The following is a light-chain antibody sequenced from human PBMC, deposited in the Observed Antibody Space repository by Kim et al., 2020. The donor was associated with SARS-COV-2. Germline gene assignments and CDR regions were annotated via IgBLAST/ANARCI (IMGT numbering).Light chain of an antibody. V-gene: IGKV3-11*01. Sequence: EVVLTQSPATLSLSPGERATLSCRASQSVGKYLACYQQKPGQAPRLLIYDTSNRATGIPARFTGSGFGTDFSLTISSLEPEDFAVYYCQQRNDWPLTFGGGTKVDIK. CDR1: QSVGKY. CDR3: QQRNDWPLT. CDR2: DTS. J-gene: IGKJ4*01.